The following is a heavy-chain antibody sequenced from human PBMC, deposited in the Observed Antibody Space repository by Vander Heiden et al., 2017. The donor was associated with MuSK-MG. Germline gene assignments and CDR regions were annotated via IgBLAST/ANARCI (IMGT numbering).Heavy chain of an antibody. CDR1: GITFTTSW. CDR3: ARESVRAGITLGSDY. D-gene: IGHD1-1*01. CDR2: IKPDGSEK. J-gene: IGHJ4*02. V-gene: IGHV3-7*01. Sequence: EVQLVESGGGLVQPGGSLRLSCAVSGITFTTSWMSWVRQAPGKGLQWVANIKPDGSEKYYVDSVKGRFTISRDNAKNSLYLQINSLRAEDTAVYYCARESVRAGITLGSDYWGQGTLVTVSS.